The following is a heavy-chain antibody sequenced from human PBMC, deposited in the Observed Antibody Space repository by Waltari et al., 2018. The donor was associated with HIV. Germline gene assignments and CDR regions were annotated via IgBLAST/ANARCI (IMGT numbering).Heavy chain of an antibody. CDR2: INPNSGGT. J-gene: IGHJ4*02. Sequence: QVQLVQSGAEVKKPGASVKVSCKASGYTFTGYYIHWVRQAPGQGLEWKGWINPNSGGTNYAKNFQGRVTMTRDTSISTAYMELSRLRSDDTAVYYCATPSYDSSGYYSAGSEFDYWGQGTLVTVSS. V-gene: IGHV1-2*02. CDR1: GYTFTGYY. D-gene: IGHD3-22*01. CDR3: ATPSYDSSGYYSAGSEFDY.